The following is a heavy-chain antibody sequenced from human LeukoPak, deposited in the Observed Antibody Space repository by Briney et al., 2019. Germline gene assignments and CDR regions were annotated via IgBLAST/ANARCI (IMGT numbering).Heavy chain of an antibody. V-gene: IGHV4-38-2*02. D-gene: IGHD4-17*01. Sequence: SETLSLTCTVSGYSISSGYYWGWIRPPPGKGLEWIGSIYHSGSTYYNPSLKSRVTISVDTSKNQFSLKLSSVTAADTAVYYCARETDYGDYYYFDYWGQGTLVTVSS. CDR3: ARETDYGDYYYFDY. J-gene: IGHJ4*02. CDR2: IYHSGST. CDR1: GYSISSGYY.